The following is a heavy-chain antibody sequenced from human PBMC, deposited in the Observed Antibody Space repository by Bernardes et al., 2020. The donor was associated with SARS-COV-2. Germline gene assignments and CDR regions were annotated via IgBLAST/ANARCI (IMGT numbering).Heavy chain of an antibody. D-gene: IGHD6-19*01. V-gene: IGHV1-18*04. CDR3: AREESSPLSSGWFVY. J-gene: IGHJ4*02. Sequence: ASVKVSCKASDYTFTNYAINWVRQAPGQGLEWMGWISTFNGDTNYAQKFRGRVTMTRDTSISTAYMELGSLRSDDTAVYYCAREESSPLSSGWFVYWGQGTLVTVSS. CDR1: DYTFTNYA. CDR2: ISTFNGDT.